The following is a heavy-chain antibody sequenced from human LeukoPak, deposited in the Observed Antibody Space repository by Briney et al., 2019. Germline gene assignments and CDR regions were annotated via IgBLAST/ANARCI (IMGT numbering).Heavy chain of an antibody. CDR3: ARGCYYDSSGYYCYYYGMDV. V-gene: IGHV4-31*03. D-gene: IGHD3-22*01. CDR2: IYYSGST. Sequence: SQTLSLTCTVSGGSISSGGYYWSWIRQHPGKGLEWIEYIYYSGSTYYNPSLKSRVTISVDTSKNQFSLKLSSVTAADTAVYYCARGCYYDSSGYYCYYYGMDVWGQGTTVTVSS. CDR1: GGSISSGGYY. J-gene: IGHJ6*02.